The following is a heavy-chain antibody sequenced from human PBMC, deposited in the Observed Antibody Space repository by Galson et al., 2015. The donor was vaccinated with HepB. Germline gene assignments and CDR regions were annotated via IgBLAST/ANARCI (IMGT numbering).Heavy chain of an antibody. Sequence: TLSLTCTVSGASISGYFWSWIRQTPGKGLEWIGYIYYSGSTNYSPSLRSRVTISADTSKNQFSLKLTSVTAADTAVYYCAKADDILTGHNILILGAFDIWGQGTMVTVSS. V-gene: IGHV4-59*01. CDR3: AKADDILTGHNILILGAFDI. CDR1: GASISGYF. J-gene: IGHJ3*02. CDR2: IYYSGST. D-gene: IGHD3-9*01.